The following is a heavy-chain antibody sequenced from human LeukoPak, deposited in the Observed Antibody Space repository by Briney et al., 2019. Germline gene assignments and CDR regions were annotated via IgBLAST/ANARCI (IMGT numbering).Heavy chain of an antibody. CDR3: AREGAEGELLTRGNF. J-gene: IGHJ4*02. D-gene: IGHD1-26*01. Sequence: GGSLRLSCAASGFTFSTYRMDWVRQSPGEGLEWIAYINSGSTDIKYADSVKGRFTISRANAKDSLYLQTNSLRAETTAPYHCAREGAEGELLTRGNFWGQGTLVTVSS. CDR2: INSGSTDI. V-gene: IGHV3-48*01. CDR1: GFTFSTYR.